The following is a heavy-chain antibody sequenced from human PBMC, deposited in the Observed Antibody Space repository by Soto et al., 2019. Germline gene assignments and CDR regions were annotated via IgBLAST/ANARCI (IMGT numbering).Heavy chain of an antibody. CDR1: GGSISSYY. D-gene: IGHD6-19*01. V-gene: IGHV4-59*01. Sequence: SETLSLTCTVSGGSISSYYWSWIRQPPGKGLEWIGYIYYSGSTNYNPSLKSRVTISVDTSKNQFSLKLSSVTAADTAVYYCARSPVADPFEAYYYYYMDVWGKGTTVTVSS. CDR2: IYYSGST. CDR3: ARSPVADPFEAYYYYYMDV. J-gene: IGHJ6*03.